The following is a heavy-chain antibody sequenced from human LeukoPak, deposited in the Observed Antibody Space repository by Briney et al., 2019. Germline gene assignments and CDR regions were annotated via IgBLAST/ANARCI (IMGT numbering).Heavy chain of an antibody. Sequence: SQTLSLTCTVSGGSISSGGYYWSWIRQHPGKGLEWIGYIYYSGTPYYNPSLKSRVTISVATSKNQFSLKLSSVTAADTAVYYCARLSSGSYVYWGRGTLVTVCS. CDR2: IYYSGTP. V-gene: IGHV4-31*03. CDR3: ARLSSGSYVY. J-gene: IGHJ4*02. CDR1: GGSISSGGYY. D-gene: IGHD3-10*02.